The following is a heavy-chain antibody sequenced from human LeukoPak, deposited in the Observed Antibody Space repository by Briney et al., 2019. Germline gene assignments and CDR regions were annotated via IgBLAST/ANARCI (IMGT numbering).Heavy chain of an antibody. Sequence: PGGSLRLSCAASGFTFSSFAMSWVRQAPGKGLEWVSGISGSGGSTYYADSVKGRFTISRDNSKNSLYLQMNSLRDEDTAVYYCAKDKGSGTYPPYWGQGALLTVSS. D-gene: IGHD1-26*01. CDR1: GFTFSSFA. J-gene: IGHJ4*02. V-gene: IGHV3-23*01. CDR2: ISGSGGST. CDR3: AKDKGSGTYPPY.